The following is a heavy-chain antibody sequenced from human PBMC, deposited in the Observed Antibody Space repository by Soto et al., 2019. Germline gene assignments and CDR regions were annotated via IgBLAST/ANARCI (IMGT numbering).Heavy chain of an antibody. V-gene: IGHV5-51*01. J-gene: IGHJ6*02. CDR2: IYPGGSDT. CDR3: ARRGYSYGLDV. Sequence: PGESLKISCKGSGYNFATYWIAWVRQLPGKGPEWMGIIYPGGSDTSYSPSFQGQVTISVDKSISTAYLQWNSLKASDTAVYYCARRGYSYGLDVWGQGTKVTVSS. D-gene: IGHD5-18*01. CDR1: GYNFATYW.